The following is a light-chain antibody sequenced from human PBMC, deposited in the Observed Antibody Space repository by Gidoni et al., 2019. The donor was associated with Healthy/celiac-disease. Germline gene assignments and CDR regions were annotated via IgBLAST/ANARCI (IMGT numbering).Light chain of an antibody. Sequence: ELVLTQSPATRSVSPGERATLSCRASQSVSSNLAWYQQKPGQAPRLLIYGASTRATGIPARFGGSGSGTEFTLTISSLQSEDFAVYYCQQYNNWPRTFGQGTKVEIK. V-gene: IGKV3-15*01. CDR2: GAS. CDR3: QQYNNWPRT. J-gene: IGKJ1*01. CDR1: QSVSSN.